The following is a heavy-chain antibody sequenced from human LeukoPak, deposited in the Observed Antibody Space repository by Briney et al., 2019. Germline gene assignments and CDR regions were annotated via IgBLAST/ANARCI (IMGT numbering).Heavy chain of an antibody. Sequence: GGSLRLSCAASGFTSSSFAMSWVRQAPGKGLEWISGISGSGSTTYYADSVKGRFTISRDNSKNTLYLQMNSLRAEDTAVYYCAKDAWKRFDYWGHGTLVTVSS. CDR1: GFTSSSFA. J-gene: IGHJ4*01. V-gene: IGHV3-23*01. CDR2: ISGSGSTT. D-gene: IGHD1-1*01. CDR3: AKDAWKRFDY.